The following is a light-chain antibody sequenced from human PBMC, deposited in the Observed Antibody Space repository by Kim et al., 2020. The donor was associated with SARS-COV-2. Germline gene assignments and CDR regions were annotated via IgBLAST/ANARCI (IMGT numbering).Light chain of an antibody. Sequence: GQTVTVSCSGSDSNLGYNSVSWFQQIPGTAPKLLIYNDYQRSSGVPDRISGSKSGTSASLAISGLQSEDEAGYFCAAWDDGLSVVVFGGGTKVTVL. CDR2: NDY. CDR3: AAWDDGLSVVV. V-gene: IGLV1-44*01. CDR1: DSNLGYNS. J-gene: IGLJ2*01.